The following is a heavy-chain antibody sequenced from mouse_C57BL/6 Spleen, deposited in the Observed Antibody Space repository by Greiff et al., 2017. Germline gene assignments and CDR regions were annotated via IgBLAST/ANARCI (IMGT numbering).Heavy chain of an antibody. Sequence: VQLQQPGAELVMPGASVKLSCKASGYTFTSYWMHLVKQRPGQGLEWIGEIDPSDSYTNYNQKFKGKSTLTVDKSSSTAYMQLSSLTAEDSAVYYCARSTMVTTRYYFDYWGQGTTLTVSS. CDR3: ARSTMVTTRYYFDY. V-gene: IGHV1-69*01. J-gene: IGHJ2*01. CDR2: IDPSDSYT. CDR1: GYTFTSYW. D-gene: IGHD2-1*01.